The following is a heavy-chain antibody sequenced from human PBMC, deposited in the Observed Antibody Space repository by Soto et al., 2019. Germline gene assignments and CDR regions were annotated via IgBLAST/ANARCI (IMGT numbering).Heavy chain of an antibody. CDR1: GGSFSGYY. J-gene: IGHJ5*02. CDR2: INHSGST. V-gene: IGHV4-34*01. D-gene: IGHD3-3*01. Sequence: ASETLSLTCAVYGGSFSGYYWSWIRQPPGKGLEWIGEINHSGSTNYNPSLKSRVTISVDTSKNQFSLKLSSVTAADTAVYYCARGTRITIFGVVIMGNWFDPWGQGTLVTVSS. CDR3: ARGTRITIFGVVIMGNWFDP.